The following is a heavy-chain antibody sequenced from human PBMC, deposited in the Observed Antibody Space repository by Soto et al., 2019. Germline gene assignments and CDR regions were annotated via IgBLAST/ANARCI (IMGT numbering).Heavy chain of an antibody. CDR2: IFSSGST. CDR3: AREGSYSAYNFAHGIQLWSFDF. V-gene: IGHV4-4*07. D-gene: IGHD5-12*01. CDR1: GGSINTFY. J-gene: IGHJ4*02. Sequence: SETLSLTCTVSGGSINTFYWSWVRQPAGKGLEWIGRIFSSGSTSFNPSLESRVAMSVDTSKNHFSLNLSSVAAADMAVYYCAREGSYSAYNFAHGIQLWSFDFWGQGALVTVSS.